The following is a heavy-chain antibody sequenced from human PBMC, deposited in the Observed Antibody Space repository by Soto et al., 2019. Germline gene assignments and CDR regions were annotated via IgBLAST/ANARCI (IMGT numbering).Heavy chain of an antibody. CDR2: IFSSGST. CDR3: AREGSYSAYNFAHGIQLWSFDF. V-gene: IGHV4-4*07. D-gene: IGHD5-12*01. CDR1: GGSINTFY. J-gene: IGHJ4*02. Sequence: SETLSLTCTVSGGSINTFYWSWVRQPAGKGLEWIGRIFSSGSTSFNPSLESRVAMSVDTSKNHFSLNLSSVAAADMAVYYCAREGSYSAYNFAHGIQLWSFDFWGQGALVTVSS.